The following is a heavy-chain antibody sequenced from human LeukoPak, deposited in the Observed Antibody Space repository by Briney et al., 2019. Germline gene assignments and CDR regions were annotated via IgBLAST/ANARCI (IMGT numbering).Heavy chain of an antibody. J-gene: IGHJ4*02. D-gene: IGHD3-9*01. CDR3: ARGDYDILTGDYQDY. CDR2: IYYSGST. V-gene: IGHV4-59*01. CDR1: GGSISSYY. Sequence: SETLSLTCTVSGGSISSYYWSWIRQPPGKGLEWIGYIYYSGSTNYNPSLKSRVTISVDTSKNQFSLKLSSVTAADTAVYYCARGDYDILTGDYQDYWGQGTLVTVSS.